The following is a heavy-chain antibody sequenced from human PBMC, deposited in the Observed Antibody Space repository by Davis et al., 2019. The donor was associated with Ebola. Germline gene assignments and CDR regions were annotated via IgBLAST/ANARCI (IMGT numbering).Heavy chain of an antibody. J-gene: IGHJ4*02. Sequence: ASVKVSCKASGYTFTSYGISWVRQAPGQGLEWMGWISAYNGNTNYAQKLQGRVTMTTDTSTSTAYMELRSLRSDDTAVYYCARDPVTIFGVVITHFDYWGQGTLVTVSS. V-gene: IGHV1-18*04. CDR3: ARDPVTIFGVVITHFDY. D-gene: IGHD3-3*01. CDR2: ISAYNGNT. CDR1: GYTFTSYG.